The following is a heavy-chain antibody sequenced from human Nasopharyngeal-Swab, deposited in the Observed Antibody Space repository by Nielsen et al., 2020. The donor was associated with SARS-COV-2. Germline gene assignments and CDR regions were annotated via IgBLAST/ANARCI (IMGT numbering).Heavy chain of an antibody. V-gene: IGHV4-59*01. CDR1: GCSISSYY. D-gene: IGHD6-6*01. CDR3: AREYSSSSALLDY. CDR2: IYDSGST. Sequence: DTLSLTCTASGCSISSYYWSWIRQPPGKGLEWIEYIYDSGSTNYKRSLQRRDTTSAETSKNQFSLRLSSVTAAVTAVYYCAREYSSSSALLDYWGQGTLVTVSS. J-gene: IGHJ4*02.